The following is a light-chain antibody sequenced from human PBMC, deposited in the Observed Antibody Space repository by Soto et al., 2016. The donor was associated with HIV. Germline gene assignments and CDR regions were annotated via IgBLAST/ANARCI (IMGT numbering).Light chain of an antibody. Sequence: SYDLTQPPSVSVSPGQTASITCSGNKLGNKYACWYQQKPDQSPALVMYQDNKRPSGIPERFSGSDSGNTAILTISGTQSMDEADYFCQAWDSGIAVFGGGTKLTVL. CDR3: QAWDSGIAV. J-gene: IGLJ2*01. V-gene: IGLV3-1*01. CDR1: KLGNKY. CDR2: QDN.